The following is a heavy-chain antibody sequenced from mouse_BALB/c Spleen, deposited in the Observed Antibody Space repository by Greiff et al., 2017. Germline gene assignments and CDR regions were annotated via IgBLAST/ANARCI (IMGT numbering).Heavy chain of an antibody. CDR2: IYPGDGDT. Sequence: VQLQQSGAELARPGASVKLSCKASGYTFTSYWMQWVKQRPGQGLEWIGAIYPGDGDTRYTQKFKGKATLTADKSSSTAYMQLSSLASEDSAVYYCARRMSYWYFDVWGAGTTVTVSS. CDR1: GYTFTSYW. V-gene: IGHV1-87*01. J-gene: IGHJ1*01. CDR3: ARRMSYWYFDV.